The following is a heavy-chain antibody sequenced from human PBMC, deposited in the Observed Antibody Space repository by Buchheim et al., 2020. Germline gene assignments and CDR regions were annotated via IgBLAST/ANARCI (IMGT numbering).Heavy chain of an antibody. D-gene: IGHD5/OR15-5a*01. Sequence: QVQLVESGGGLVKPGGSLRLSCAASGFTFSDYYMSWIRQAPGKGLEWLSYITSSSTYTNYADSAKGRFPIPRDNTKKSLYLQMNSLRAEDTAVYYCARESVLKHFDYWGQGTL. CDR2: ITSSSTYT. J-gene: IGHJ4*02. V-gene: IGHV3-11*06. CDR3: ARESVLKHFDY. CDR1: GFTFSDYY.